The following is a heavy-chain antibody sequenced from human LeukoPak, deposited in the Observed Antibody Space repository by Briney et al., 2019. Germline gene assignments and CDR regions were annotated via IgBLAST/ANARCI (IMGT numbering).Heavy chain of an antibody. D-gene: IGHD2-2*01. CDR2: ISWNSGSI. V-gene: IGHV3-9*01. Sequence: GGSLRLSCAASGFTFDDYAMHWVRQAPGKGLEWGSGISWNSGSIGYADSVKGRFTISRDNAKNSLYLQMNSLRAEDTALYYCAKGYCSSTSCYYYYGMDVWGQGTTVTVSS. CDR3: AKGYCSSTSCYYYYGMDV. CDR1: GFTFDDYA. J-gene: IGHJ6*02.